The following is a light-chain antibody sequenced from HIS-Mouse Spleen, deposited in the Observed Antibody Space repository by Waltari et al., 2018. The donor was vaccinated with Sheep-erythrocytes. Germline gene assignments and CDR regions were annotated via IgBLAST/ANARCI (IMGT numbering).Light chain of an antibody. CDR3: QSYDSSLSAVV. V-gene: IGLV1-40*01. Sequence: QSVLTQPPSVSGAPGQRVTISCTGRSSNIGEGYDVHWYQHLPGPAPKLPIYGNTNRPSGVPDRFSGSKSGTSASLAITGLQAEDEADYYCQSYDSSLSAVVFGGGTKLTVL. CDR2: GNT. CDR1: SSNIGEGYD. J-gene: IGLJ2*01.